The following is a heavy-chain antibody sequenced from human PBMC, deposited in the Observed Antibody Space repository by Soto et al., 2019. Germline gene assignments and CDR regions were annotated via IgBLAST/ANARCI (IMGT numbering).Heavy chain of an antibody. Sequence: SETLSLTCHVSGVSLSSYYSCLIRQPPGKGLEWIGYIYYSGSTNYNPSLKSRVTISVDTSKNQFSLKLSSVTAADTAVYYCARRYGASFDYWGQGTLVTVSS. D-gene: IGHD4-17*01. J-gene: IGHJ4*02. CDR1: GVSLSSYY. CDR3: ARRYGASFDY. CDR2: IYYSGST. V-gene: IGHV4-59*01.